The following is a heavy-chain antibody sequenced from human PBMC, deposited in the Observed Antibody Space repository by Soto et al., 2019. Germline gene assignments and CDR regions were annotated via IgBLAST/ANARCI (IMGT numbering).Heavy chain of an antibody. V-gene: IGHV1-46*01. CDR3: AREGFGGIAVAGEDPSWFDP. CDR1: GYTFTSTW. Sequence: GASVKVSCKASGYTFTSTWMHWVRQAPGQGLEWMGIINPYGGAATYAEKFQGRVTMTRDMSTATDYMELSSLRSDDTAVYYCAREGFGGIAVAGEDPSWFDPWGQGTLVTVSS. CDR2: INPYGGAA. D-gene: IGHD6-19*01. J-gene: IGHJ5*02.